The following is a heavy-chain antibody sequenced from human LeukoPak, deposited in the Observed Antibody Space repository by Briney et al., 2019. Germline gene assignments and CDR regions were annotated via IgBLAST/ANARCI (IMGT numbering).Heavy chain of an antibody. CDR2: IYYSGST. CDR1: GGSISSYY. CDR3: ARSFTVTDPHFDY. J-gene: IGHJ4*02. V-gene: IGHV4-59*08. Sequence: PSETLSLTCTVSGGSISSYYWSWIRQPPGKGLEWIGYIYYSGSTNYNPSLKSRVTISVDTSKNQFSLKLSSVTAADTAVYYCARSFTVTDPHFDYWGQGTLVTVSS. D-gene: IGHD4-17*01.